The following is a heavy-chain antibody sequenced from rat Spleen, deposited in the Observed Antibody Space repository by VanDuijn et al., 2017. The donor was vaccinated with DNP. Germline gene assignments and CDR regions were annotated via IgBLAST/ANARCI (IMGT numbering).Heavy chain of an antibody. CDR1: GFTFSDYY. J-gene: IGHJ3*01. CDR2: ISTSGSRT. CDR3: ATRLTFAY. V-gene: IGHV5-27*01. Sequence: EVQLVESGGGLVQPGRSLKLSCAASGFTFSDYYMAWVRQAPTKGLEWVASISTSGSRTYYPDSVKGRFTISRDNAKSTLYLQMDSLRSEDTATYYCATRLTFAYWGQGTLVTVSS. D-gene: IGHD2-5*01.